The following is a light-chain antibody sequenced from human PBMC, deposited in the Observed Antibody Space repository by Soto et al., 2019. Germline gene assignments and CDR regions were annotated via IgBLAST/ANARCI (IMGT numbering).Light chain of an antibody. V-gene: IGLV4-69*01. CDR3: QTWGTGSAIVV. J-gene: IGLJ7*01. Sequence: QAVVTQSPSASASLGASVKLTCTLSSGHSNYAIAWHQRQPEKGPRFLMKVNSGGSHIKGDGIPDRFSGSSSGAERYLFISSLQSEDEAYYYCQTWGTGSAIVVFGGGTQLTVL. CDR1: SGHSNYA. CDR2: VNSGGSH.